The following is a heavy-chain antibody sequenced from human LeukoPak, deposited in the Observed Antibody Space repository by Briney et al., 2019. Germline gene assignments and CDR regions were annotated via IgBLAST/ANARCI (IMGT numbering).Heavy chain of an antibody. J-gene: IGHJ5*02. CDR2: IYYSGST. CDR3: ARRGYRGYDPNWFDP. D-gene: IGHD5-12*01. CDR1: GGSISSTSYY. Sequence: PSETLSLTCTVSGGSISSTSYYWGWIRQPPGKGLEWIGSIYYSGSTYYNASLKSRVTISVDTSKNQFSLKLSSVTAADTAVYYCARRGYRGYDPNWFDPWGQGIPVTVSS. V-gene: IGHV4-39*01.